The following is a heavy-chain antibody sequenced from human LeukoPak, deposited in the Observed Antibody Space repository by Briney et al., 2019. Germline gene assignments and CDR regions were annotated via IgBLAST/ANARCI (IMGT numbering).Heavy chain of an antibody. V-gene: IGHV4-59*01. D-gene: IGHD3-22*01. CDR3: AREAYYYDSSGYYLGWFDP. CDR2: IYYSGST. Sequence: PSETLSLTCTVSGGSISSYYWSWIRQPPGKGLEWIGYIYYSGSTNYNPSLKSRVTISVDTSKNQFSLKLSSVTAADTAVYYCAREAYYYDSSGYYLGWFDPWGQGTLVTVSS. J-gene: IGHJ5*02. CDR1: GGSISSYY.